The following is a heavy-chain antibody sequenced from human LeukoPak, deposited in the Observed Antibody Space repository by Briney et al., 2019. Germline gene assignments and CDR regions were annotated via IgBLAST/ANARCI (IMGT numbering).Heavy chain of an antibody. V-gene: IGHV1-18*01. D-gene: IGHD6-13*01. CDR3: ARVIAAAGKPLGVDV. Sequence: GASVKVSCKASGGTFSSYAISWVRQAPGQGLEWMGWISAYNGNTNYAQKLQGRVTMTTDTSTSTAYMELRSLRSDDTAVYYCARVIAAAGKPLGVDVWGQGTTVTVSS. J-gene: IGHJ6*02. CDR2: ISAYNGNT. CDR1: GGTFSSYA.